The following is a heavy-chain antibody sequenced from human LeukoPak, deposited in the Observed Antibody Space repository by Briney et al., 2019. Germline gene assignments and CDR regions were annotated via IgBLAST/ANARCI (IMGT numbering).Heavy chain of an antibody. CDR1: GFTFSSYG. D-gene: IGHD6-13*01. CDR3: ARDLGYSGSWDPFDY. V-gene: IGHV3-33*01. Sequence: GGSLRLSCAASGFTFSSYGMHWVRQAPGKGLEWVAVIWYDGSNKYYADSVKGRFTISRDNSKNTLYLQMNSLRAEDTAVYYCARDLGYSGSWDPFDYWGQGTLVTVSS. CDR2: IWYDGSNK. J-gene: IGHJ4*02.